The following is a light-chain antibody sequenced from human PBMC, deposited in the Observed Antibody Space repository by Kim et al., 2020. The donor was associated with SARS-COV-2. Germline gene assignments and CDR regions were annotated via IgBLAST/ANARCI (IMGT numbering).Light chain of an antibody. CDR1: QSVSGTS. CDR3: QHNNGSVHT. CDR2: GAS. V-gene: IGKV3-20*01. Sequence: EIVLTQSPGTLSLSPAERATLSCRASQSVSGTSLTWYQQKPGHVPSLLIYGASNRATGIPDRFSGSGSGTDYTLTISRLQPEDCAVYYCQHNNGSVHTIGEGTKLEI. J-gene: IGKJ2*01.